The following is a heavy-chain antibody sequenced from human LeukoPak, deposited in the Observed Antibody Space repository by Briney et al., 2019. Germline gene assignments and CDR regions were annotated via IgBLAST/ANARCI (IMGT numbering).Heavy chain of an antibody. Sequence: PSETLSLTCTVSGGSISSSSYYWGWIRQPPGKGLEWIGSIYYSGSTYYNPSLKSRVTISVDTSKNQFSLKLSSVTAADTAVYYCVSSGYKYFDYWGQGALVTVSS. J-gene: IGHJ4*02. V-gene: IGHV4-39*07. D-gene: IGHD3-22*01. CDR2: IYYSGST. CDR3: VSSGYKYFDY. CDR1: GGSISSSSYY.